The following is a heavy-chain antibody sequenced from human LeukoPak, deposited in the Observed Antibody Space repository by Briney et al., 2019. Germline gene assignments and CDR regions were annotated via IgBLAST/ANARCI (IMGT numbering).Heavy chain of an antibody. D-gene: IGHD3-10*01. Sequence: SGTLSLTCAVSGGSISSSNWWSWVRQPPGKGLEWIGEIYHSGSTNYNPSLKSRVTISVDTSKNQFSLKLSSVTAADTAVYYCARSNITMVRGVIDGDAFDIWGQGTMVTVSS. V-gene: IGHV4-4*02. CDR1: GGSISSSNW. CDR3: ARSNITMVRGVIDGDAFDI. CDR2: IYHSGST. J-gene: IGHJ3*02.